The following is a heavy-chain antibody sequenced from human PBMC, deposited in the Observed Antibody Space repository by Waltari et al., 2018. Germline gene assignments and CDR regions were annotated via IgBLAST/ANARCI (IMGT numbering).Heavy chain of an antibody. J-gene: IGHJ5*02. D-gene: IGHD3-3*01. CDR3: ARSPPHDFWRGYAWFDP. V-gene: IGHV5-51*01. CDR2: IYPGDSDT. CDR1: GYSFTSYW. Sequence: EVQLVQSGAEVKKPGESLKISCKGSGYSFTSYWIGWVRQMPGKGLEWMGIIYPGDSDTRYSPSFQGQATISADKSISTAYLQWSRLKASDTAMYYCARSPPHDFWRGYAWFDPWGQGTLVTVSS.